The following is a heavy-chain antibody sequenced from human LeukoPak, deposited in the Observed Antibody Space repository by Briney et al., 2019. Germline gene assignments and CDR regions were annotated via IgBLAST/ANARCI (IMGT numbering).Heavy chain of an antibody. D-gene: IGHD3-10*01. Sequence: PGGSLRLSCAASGFTFSSYAMSWVRQAPGKGLEWVSAISGSGGSTYYADSVKGRFTISRDNSKNTLYLQMNSLRAEDTAVYYCAKEGPTFLWFGKLSFPPSMDVWGKGTTVTVSS. CDR3: AKEGPTFLWFGKLSFPPSMDV. CDR2: ISGSGGST. CDR1: GFTFSSYA. J-gene: IGHJ6*04. V-gene: IGHV3-23*01.